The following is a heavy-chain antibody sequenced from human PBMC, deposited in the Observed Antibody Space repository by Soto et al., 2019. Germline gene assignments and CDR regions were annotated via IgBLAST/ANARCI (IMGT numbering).Heavy chain of an antibody. J-gene: IGHJ4*02. V-gene: IGHV4-39*01. Sequence: SETLSLTCTVSGGSISGSSYYWGWIRQPPGKGLEWIGSIYYSGSTYYNPSLKSRVTISVDTSKNQFSLKLSSVTAADTAVYYCARLSYDSSGYYPFDHWGQGTLVTAPQ. CDR3: ARLSYDSSGYYPFDH. CDR1: GGSISGSSYY. CDR2: IYYSGST. D-gene: IGHD3-22*01.